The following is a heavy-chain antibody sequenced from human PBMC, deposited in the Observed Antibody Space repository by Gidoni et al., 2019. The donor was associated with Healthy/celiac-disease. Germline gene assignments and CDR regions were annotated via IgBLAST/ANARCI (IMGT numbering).Heavy chain of an antibody. D-gene: IGHD3-9*01. V-gene: IGHV4-31*03. J-gene: IGHJ4*02. CDR2: IYYSGST. CDR3: ATLRYFDWLTPQTLIDY. Sequence: QVQLQESGPGLVKPSQTLSLTCTVSGGSISSGCYYWSWIRQHPGKGLEWIGYIYYSGSTYYNPALKSRVTISVDTSKNQFSLKLSSVTAADTAVYYCATLRYFDWLTPQTLIDYWGQGTLVTVSS. CDR1: GGSISSGCYY.